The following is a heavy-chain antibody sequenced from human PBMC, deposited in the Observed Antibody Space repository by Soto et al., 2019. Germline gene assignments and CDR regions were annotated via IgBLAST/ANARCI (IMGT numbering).Heavy chain of an antibody. D-gene: IGHD3-22*01. CDR3: TTDSYSSIIVVRFDY. CDR1: GFTFPNAW. V-gene: IGHV3-15*07. J-gene: IGHJ4*02. CDR2: IKSKTAGGTT. Sequence: EVQLVESGGGLVKPGGSLRLSCAASGFTFPNAWINWVRQAPGKGLEWVGRIKSKTAGGTTDYAAPVKGRFAVSRDDSRNMVDLQMNNLKTEDTGIYYCTTDSYSSIIVVRFDYWGQGTVVTVSS.